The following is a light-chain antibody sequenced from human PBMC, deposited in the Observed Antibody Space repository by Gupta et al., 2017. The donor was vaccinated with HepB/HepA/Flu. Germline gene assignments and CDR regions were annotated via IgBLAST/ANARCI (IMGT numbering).Light chain of an antibody. V-gene: IGKV1-8*01. Sequence: AIRMTQSPSSFSASTGDRVTITCRASQDVSSLLAWYQQKPGKAPKLLIFATSVLQSGVPSRFSGSGSGTDFTLAISSLQSDDFATYYCQHYSGYPRTFGQGTKVE. J-gene: IGKJ1*01. CDR3: QHYSGYPRT. CDR2: ATS. CDR1: QDVSSL.